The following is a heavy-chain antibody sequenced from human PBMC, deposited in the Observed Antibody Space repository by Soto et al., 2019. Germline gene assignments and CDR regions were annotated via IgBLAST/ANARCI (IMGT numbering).Heavy chain of an antibody. CDR1: GFTFSSYA. CDR3: VRVVGATPNYYGMDV. V-gene: IGHV3-30-3*01. CDR2: ISYDGSNK. Sequence: GGSLRLSCAASGFTFSSYAMHWVRQAPGKGLEWVAVISYDGSNKYYADSVKGRFTISRDNSKNTLYLQMNSLRAEDTAVYYCVRVVGATPNYYGMDVWGQVTTVTV. J-gene: IGHJ6*02. D-gene: IGHD1-26*01.